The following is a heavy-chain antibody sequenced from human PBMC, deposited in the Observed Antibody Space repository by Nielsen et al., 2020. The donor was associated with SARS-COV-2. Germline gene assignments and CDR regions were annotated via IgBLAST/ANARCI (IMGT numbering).Heavy chain of an antibody. J-gene: IGHJ4*02. CDR2: INHSGST. Sequence: SETLSLTCAVYGGSFSGYYWSWIRQPPGKGLEWIGEINHSGSTNYNPSLKSRVTISVDTSKNQFSLKLSAVTAADTAVYSCARDSGAYSGYDYWGQGTLVTVSS. D-gene: IGHD5-12*01. V-gene: IGHV4-34*01. CDR3: ARDSGAYSGYDY. CDR1: GGSFSGYY.